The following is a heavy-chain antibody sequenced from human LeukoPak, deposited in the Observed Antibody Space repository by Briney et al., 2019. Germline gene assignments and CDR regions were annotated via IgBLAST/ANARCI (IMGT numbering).Heavy chain of an antibody. D-gene: IGHD3-22*01. Sequence: GGSLRLSCAASGFTFSSYEMNWVRQAPGKGLEWVSYISSSGSTIYYADSVKGRFTISRDNAKTSLYLQMNSLRAEDTAVYYCARDRLPYYYDSSGLFDYWGQGTLVTVSS. CDR2: ISSSGSTI. CDR1: GFTFSSYE. V-gene: IGHV3-48*03. CDR3: ARDRLPYYYDSSGLFDY. J-gene: IGHJ4*02.